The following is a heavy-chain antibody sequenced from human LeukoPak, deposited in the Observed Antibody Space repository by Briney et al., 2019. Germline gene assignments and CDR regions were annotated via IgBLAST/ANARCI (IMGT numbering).Heavy chain of an antibody. CDR2: ISGSGGST. J-gene: IGHJ5*02. CDR1: GFTVSSNY. D-gene: IGHD6-13*01. Sequence: GGSLRLSCEVSGFTVSSNYMSWVRQAPGKGLEWVSAISGSGGSTYYADSVKGRFTISRDNSKNTLYLQMNSLRAEDTAVYYCAKPSRGSSWYLDPWGQGTLVTVSS. V-gene: IGHV3-23*01. CDR3: AKPSRGSSWYLDP.